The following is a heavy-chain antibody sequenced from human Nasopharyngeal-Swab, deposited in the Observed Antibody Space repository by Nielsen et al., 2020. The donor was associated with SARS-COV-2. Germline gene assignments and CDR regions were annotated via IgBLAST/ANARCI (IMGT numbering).Heavy chain of an antibody. D-gene: IGHD1-26*01. CDR1: GFTFSRYA. V-gene: IGHV3-23*01. J-gene: IGHJ4*02. CDR2: ISGSGGST. CDR3: AKVAVGATGEFDY. Sequence: GESLKISGAASGFTFSRYAMSWVRQAPGKGLEWVSAISGSGGSTYYADSVKGRFTISRDNSKNTLYLQMNSLRAEDTAVYYCAKVAVGATGEFDYWGQGTLVTVSS.